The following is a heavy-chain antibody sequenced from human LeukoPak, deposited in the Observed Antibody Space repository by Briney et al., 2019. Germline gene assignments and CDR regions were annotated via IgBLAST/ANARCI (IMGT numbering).Heavy chain of an antibody. CDR1: GYTFTGYY. J-gene: IGHJ4*02. V-gene: IGHV1-2*02. D-gene: IGHD3-22*01. CDR2: INPNSGGT. CDR3: ARIRSGYPPFDY. Sequence: GASVKVSCKASGYTFTGYYMHWVRQAPGQGLEWMGWINPNSGGTNYAQKFQGRVTMTRDTSISTAYMELSRLRSDDTAVYYCARIRSGYPPFDYWDQGTLVTVSS.